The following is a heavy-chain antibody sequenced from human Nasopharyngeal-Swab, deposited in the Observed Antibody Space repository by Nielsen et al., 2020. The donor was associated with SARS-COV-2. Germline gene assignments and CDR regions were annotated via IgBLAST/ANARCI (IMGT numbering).Heavy chain of an antibody. D-gene: IGHD3-22*01. J-gene: IGHJ4*02. V-gene: IGHV3-23*01. Sequence: WIRQPPGKGLEWVSAISGSGGSTYYADSVKGRFTISRDNSKNTLYLQMNSLRAEDTAVYYCARESYDSSGYHYYYFDYWGQGTLVTVSS. CDR2: ISGSGGST. CDR3: ARESYDSSGYHYYYFDY.